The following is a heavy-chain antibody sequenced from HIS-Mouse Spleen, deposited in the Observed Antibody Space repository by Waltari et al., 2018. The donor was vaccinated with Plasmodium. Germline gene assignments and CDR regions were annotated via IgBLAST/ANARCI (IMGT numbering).Heavy chain of an antibody. Sequence: QVPLQQWGAGLLTPSETLSLTCAVSGGSFSGYYWSWIRQPPGKGLEWIGEINHSGSTNYNPSLKSRVTISVDTSKNQFSLKLSSVTAADTAVYYCASSGSGSYYYWGQGTLVTVSS. V-gene: IGHV4-34*01. CDR2: INHSGST. CDR1: GGSFSGYY. J-gene: IGHJ4*02. CDR3: ASSGSGSYYY. D-gene: IGHD3-10*01.